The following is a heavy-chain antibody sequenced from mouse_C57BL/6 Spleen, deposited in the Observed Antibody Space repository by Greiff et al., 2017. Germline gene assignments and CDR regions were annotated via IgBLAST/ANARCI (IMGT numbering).Heavy chain of an antibody. Sequence: EVMLVESVAELVRPGASVKLSCTASGFNIKNTYMHWVKQRPEQGLEWIGRIDPATGNTKYAPKFPGKSTITADTSSNTAYMQLSSLTSEDTAIYYCARSVYCGGYYFDYWGQGTTLTVSS. V-gene: IGHV14-3*01. CDR3: ARSVYCGGYYFDY. CDR1: GFNIKNTY. D-gene: IGHD1-1*01. CDR2: IDPATGNT. J-gene: IGHJ2*01.